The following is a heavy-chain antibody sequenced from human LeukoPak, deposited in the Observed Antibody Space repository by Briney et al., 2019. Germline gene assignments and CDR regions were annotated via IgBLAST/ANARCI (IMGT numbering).Heavy chain of an antibody. CDR2: ISAYNGNT. CDR1: GGTFSSYA. D-gene: IGHD3-10*01. J-gene: IGHJ3*02. CDR3: AGVFRDDAFDI. Sequence: ASVKVSCKASGGTFSSYAISWVRQAPGQGLEWMGWISAYNGNTNYAQKLQGRVTMTTDTSTSTAYMELRSLRSDDTAVYYCAGVFRDDAFDIWGQGTMVTVSS. V-gene: IGHV1-18*01.